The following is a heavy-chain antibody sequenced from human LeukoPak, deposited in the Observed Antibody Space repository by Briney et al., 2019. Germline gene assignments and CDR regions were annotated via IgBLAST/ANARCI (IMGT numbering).Heavy chain of an antibody. V-gene: IGHV3-23*01. D-gene: IGHD3-22*01. Sequence: GGSLRLSCAASGFTFSSYGMSWVRQAPGKGLEWVSGISGSGGSTSYADSVKGRFTIPRDNSKNTLYLQMNSLRAEDTAVYYCAQDSLVVYGHNYWGQGTLVTVSS. CDR3: AQDSLVVYGHNY. CDR1: GFTFSSYG. J-gene: IGHJ4*02. CDR2: ISGSGGST.